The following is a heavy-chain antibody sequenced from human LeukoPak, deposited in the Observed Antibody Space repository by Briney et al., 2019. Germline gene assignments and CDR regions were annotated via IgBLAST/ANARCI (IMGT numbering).Heavy chain of an antibody. CDR2: ISHTGGS. J-gene: IGHJ6*02. V-gene: IGHV4-61*09. CDR3: AREQVVVGRGYYGMDV. D-gene: IGHD2-2*01. CDR1: GGSISSGSYY. Sequence: PSQTLSLTCTVSGGSISSGSYYWSWIRQPAGKGLEWIGEISHTGGSRYNPSLQSRVTISVDTSKNQFSLRLTSLTAADTAVYYCAREQVVVGRGYYGMDVWGQGTTVTVSS.